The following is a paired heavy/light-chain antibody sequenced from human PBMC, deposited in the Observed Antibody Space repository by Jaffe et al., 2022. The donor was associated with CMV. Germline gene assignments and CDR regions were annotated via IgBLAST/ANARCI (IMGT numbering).Light chain of an antibody. J-gene: IGLJ1*01. CDR2: GKN. V-gene: IGLV3-19*01. Sequence: SSELTQDPAVSVALGQTVRITCQGDSLRSYYASWYQQKPGQAPVLVIYGKNNRPSGIPDRFSGSSSGNTASLTITGAQAEDEADYYCNSRDSSGNPWVFGTGTKVTVL. CDR3: NSRDSSGNPWV. CDR1: SLRSYY.
Heavy chain of an antibody. J-gene: IGHJ6*02. Sequence: EVQLVESGGGLVKPGGSLRLSCAASGFTFSSYSMNWVRQAPGKGLEWVSSISSSSSYIYYADSVKGRFTISRDNAKNSLYLQMNSLRAEDTAVYYCARDPTSPDYDFWSDLVLHYYYYGMDVWGQGTTVTVSS. CDR2: ISSSSSYI. D-gene: IGHD3-3*01. CDR3: ARDPTSPDYDFWSDLVLHYYYYGMDV. V-gene: IGHV3-21*01. CDR1: GFTFSSYS.